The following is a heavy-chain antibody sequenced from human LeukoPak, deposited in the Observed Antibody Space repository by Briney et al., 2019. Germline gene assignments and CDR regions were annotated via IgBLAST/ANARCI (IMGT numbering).Heavy chain of an antibody. V-gene: IGHV4-34*01. Sequence: SETLSLTCAVYGGSFSGYYWSWTRQPPGKGLEWIGEINHSGSTNHNPSLKSRVTISVDTSKNQFSLKLSSVTAADTAVYYCARGSVMNDYWGQGTLVTVSS. D-gene: IGHD2-21*01. CDR2: INHSGST. J-gene: IGHJ4*02. CDR1: GGSFSGYY. CDR3: ARGSVMNDY.